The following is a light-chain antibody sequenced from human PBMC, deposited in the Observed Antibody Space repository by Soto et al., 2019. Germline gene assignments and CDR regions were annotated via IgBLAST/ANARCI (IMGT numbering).Light chain of an antibody. Sequence: DIQMTQSPSTLSASVGDRVTITCRASQSISSSLAWYQQKPWKAPKLLIYDAYILESGIPSKFSGSGSGTEFTLTISSLQPDDFATYYYQQYNNYPPTIGPGTKVHIK. V-gene: IGKV1-5*01. J-gene: IGKJ3*01. CDR2: DAY. CDR1: QSISSS. CDR3: QQYNNYPPT.